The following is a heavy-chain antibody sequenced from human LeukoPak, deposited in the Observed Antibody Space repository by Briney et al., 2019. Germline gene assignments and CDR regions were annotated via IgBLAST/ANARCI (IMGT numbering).Heavy chain of an antibody. J-gene: IGHJ4*02. V-gene: IGHV6-1*01. CDR2: TYYRSKWFD. Sequence: SQTLSLTCAISGDSVSSNSAAWNWIRQSPSRGLEWLGRTYYRSKWFDDYAVSVKSRIAINPDTSKNQFSLHLNSVTPEDTAVYYCARDRDGTSLHGTNYDYWGQGTLVTVSS. D-gene: IGHD5-24*01. CDR1: GDSVSSNSAA. CDR3: ARDRDGTSLHGTNYDY.